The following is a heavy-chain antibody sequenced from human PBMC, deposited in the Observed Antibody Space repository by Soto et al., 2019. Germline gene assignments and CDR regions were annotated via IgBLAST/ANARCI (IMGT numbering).Heavy chain of an antibody. D-gene: IGHD1-1*01. CDR1: GGSIISYF. Sequence: PSETLSLTCTVPGGSIISYFWTWIRQSPGKGLQWIGYVHYSGNTNYNPSLKSRVTMSVDTSRNQFSLRLTSVTAADTAVYYCARMNQLAPKRNAFDIWGQGTMVTVSS. CDR3: ARMNQLAPKRNAFDI. J-gene: IGHJ3*02. V-gene: IGHV4-59*01. CDR2: VHYSGNT.